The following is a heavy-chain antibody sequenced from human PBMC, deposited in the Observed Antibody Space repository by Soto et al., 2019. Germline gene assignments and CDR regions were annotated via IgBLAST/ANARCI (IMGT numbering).Heavy chain of an antibody. Sequence: EVQLVESGGGLVQPGGSLRLSCAASGFTFSSYSMNWVRQAPGKGLEWVSYISSSSSTIYYADSVKGRFTISRDNAKNSLYLQMNSLRAEDTAVYYCARGRVVPAATATYYFDYWGQGTLVTVSS. V-gene: IGHV3-48*01. CDR2: ISSSSSTI. J-gene: IGHJ4*02. CDR1: GFTFSSYS. D-gene: IGHD2-2*01. CDR3: ARGRVVPAATATYYFDY.